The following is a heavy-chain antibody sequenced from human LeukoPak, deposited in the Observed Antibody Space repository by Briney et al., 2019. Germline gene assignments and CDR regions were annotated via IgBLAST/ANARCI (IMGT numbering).Heavy chain of an antibody. Sequence: PGGSLRLSCAASGFTFSSYSMNWVRQAPGKGLEWVSSISSSSSYIYYADSVKGRFTISRDNAKNSLYLQMNSLRAEDTAVYYCARGRGLYCSGGSCYSNRYYFDYWGQGTLVTVSS. CDR3: ARGRGLYCSGGSCYSNRYYFDY. CDR2: ISSSSSYI. V-gene: IGHV3-21*01. CDR1: GFTFSSYS. D-gene: IGHD2-15*01. J-gene: IGHJ4*02.